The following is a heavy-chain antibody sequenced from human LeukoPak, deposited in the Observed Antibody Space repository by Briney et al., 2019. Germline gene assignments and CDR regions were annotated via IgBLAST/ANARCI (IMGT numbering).Heavy chain of an antibody. Sequence: GASVKVSCKASGYTFTGYYMHWVRQAPGQGLEWMGWINPNSGGTNYAQKFQGRVTMTRDTSISTAYMELSRLRSDDTAVYYCARGSRIVGAMNDAFDIWGQGTMVTVSS. D-gene: IGHD1-26*01. J-gene: IGHJ3*02. V-gene: IGHV1-2*02. CDR1: GYTFTGYY. CDR3: ARGSRIVGAMNDAFDI. CDR2: INPNSGGT.